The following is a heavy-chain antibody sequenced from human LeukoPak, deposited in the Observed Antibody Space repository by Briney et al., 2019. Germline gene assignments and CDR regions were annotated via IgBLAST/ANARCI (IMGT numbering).Heavy chain of an antibody. CDR1: GGTFSSYG. D-gene: IGHD3-22*01. V-gene: IGHV3-33*01. CDR3: AREYYYDSSGYLDY. CDR2: IWYDGSNK. Sequence: SCKASGGTFSSYGMHWVRQAPGKGLEWVAVIWYDGSNKYYADSVKGRFTISRDNSKNTLYLQMNSLRAEDTAVYYCAREYYYDSSGYLDYWGQGTLVTVSS. J-gene: IGHJ4*02.